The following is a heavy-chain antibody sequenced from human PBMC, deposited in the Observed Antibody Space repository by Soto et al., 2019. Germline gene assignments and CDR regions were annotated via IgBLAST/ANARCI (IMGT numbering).Heavy chain of an antibody. CDR1: GGSISSSNW. J-gene: IGHJ4*02. CDR2: IYHSGST. D-gene: IGHD1-26*01. CDR3: ARDPPQLLSPFDY. Sequence: SETLSLTCAVSGGSISSSNWWSWVRQPPGKGLEWIGEIYHSGSTNYNPSLKSRVTISVDKSKNQFSLKLSSVTAADTAVYYCARDPPQLLSPFDYWGQGTLVTVSS. V-gene: IGHV4-4*02.